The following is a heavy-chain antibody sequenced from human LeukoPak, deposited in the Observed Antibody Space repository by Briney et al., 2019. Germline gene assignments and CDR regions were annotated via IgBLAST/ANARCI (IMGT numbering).Heavy chain of an antibody. D-gene: IGHD5-12*01. V-gene: IGHV4-39*01. J-gene: IGHJ3*02. CDR3: ARRSGYARRGDAFDI. CDR2: IYYSGST. CDR1: GGSISNSGYY. Sequence: SETLSLTCAVSGGSISNSGYYWGRIRQPPGKGLEWIASIYYSGSTYYNPYVKSRVTISVDTSKNQFSLKLSSVTAADTAVYYCARRSGYARRGDAFDIWGRGTMVTVSS.